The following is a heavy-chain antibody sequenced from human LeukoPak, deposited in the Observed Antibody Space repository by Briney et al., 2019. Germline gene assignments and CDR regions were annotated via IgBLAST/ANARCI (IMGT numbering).Heavy chain of an antibody. Sequence: SETLSLTCTVSGGSVSTGSYYWGWIRQPPGKGLEWIGSIYYSGSTYYNPSLKSRVTISVDTSKNQFSLKLSSVTAADTAVYYCARGSYYDFWSGLNWFDPWGQGTLVTVSS. CDR1: GGSVSTGSYY. D-gene: IGHD3-3*01. V-gene: IGHV4-39*07. J-gene: IGHJ5*02. CDR2: IYYSGST. CDR3: ARGSYYDFWSGLNWFDP.